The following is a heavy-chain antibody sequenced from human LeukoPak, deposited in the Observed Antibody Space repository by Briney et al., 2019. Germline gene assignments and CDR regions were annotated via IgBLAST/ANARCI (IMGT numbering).Heavy chain of an antibody. V-gene: IGHV3-30*04. CDR1: GFTFSSYA. D-gene: IGHD2-15*01. Sequence: GGSLRLSGAASGFTFSSYAMHWVRQAPGKGLEWVAVISYDGSNKYYADSVKGRFTISRDNSKNTLYLQMNSLRAEDTAVYYCARSLVVVAATPATDYWGQGTLVTVSS. CDR3: ARSLVVVAATPATDY. J-gene: IGHJ4*02. CDR2: ISYDGSNK.